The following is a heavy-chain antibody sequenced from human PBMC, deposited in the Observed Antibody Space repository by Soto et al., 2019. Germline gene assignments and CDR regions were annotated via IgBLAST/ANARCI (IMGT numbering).Heavy chain of an antibody. CDR2: ISYDGSNK. CDR1: GFTFSSYG. Sequence: GGSLRLSCAASGFTFSSYGMHWVRQAPGKGLEWVAVISYDGSNKYYADSVKGRFTISRDNSKNTLYLQMNSLRAEDTAVYYCAKGTLTPYYYYGMDVWGQGTTVTVSS. J-gene: IGHJ6*02. D-gene: IGHD2-2*01. V-gene: IGHV3-30*18. CDR3: AKGTLTPYYYYGMDV.